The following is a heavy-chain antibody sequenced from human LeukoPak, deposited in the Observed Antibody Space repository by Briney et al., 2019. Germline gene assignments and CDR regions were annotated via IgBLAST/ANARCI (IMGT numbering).Heavy chain of an antibody. CDR1: GVTFDDYA. CDR2: ISWNSGSI. J-gene: IGHJ3*02. V-gene: IGHV3-9*01. D-gene: IGHD3-22*01. Sequence: PGGSLRLSCAASGVTFDDYAMHWVRQAPGKGLEWVSGISWNSGSIGYADSVKGRFTISRDNAKNSLYLQMNSLRAEDTALYYCAKGDSSGYYFDAFDIWGQGTMVTVSS. CDR3: AKGDSSGYYFDAFDI.